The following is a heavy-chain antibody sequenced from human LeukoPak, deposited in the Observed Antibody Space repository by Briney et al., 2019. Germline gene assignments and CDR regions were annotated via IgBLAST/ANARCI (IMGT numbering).Heavy chain of an antibody. CDR1: GFTFSSYG. D-gene: IGHD6-19*01. CDR3: ARLIGWSRFDP. V-gene: IGHV3-33*01. J-gene: IGHJ5*02. Sequence: PGGSLRLSCAASGFTFSSYGMHWVRQAPGKGLEWVALIWYDGSKQYYADSVKGRFTISRGNSKNTLHLQMNSLRAEDTAVFYCARLIGWSRFDPWGQGALVTVSS. CDR2: IWYDGSKQ.